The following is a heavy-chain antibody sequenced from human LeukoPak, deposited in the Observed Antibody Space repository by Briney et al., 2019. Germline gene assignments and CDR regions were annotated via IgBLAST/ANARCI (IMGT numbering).Heavy chain of an antibody. CDR1: GGSISSYY. Sequence: SETLSLTCTVSGGSISSYYWSWIRQPPGKGLEWIGYIYCSGSTNYNPSLKSRVTISVDTSKNQFSLKLSSVTAADTAVYYCARVRSGGSSFPWFDPWGQGTLVTVSS. CDR2: IYCSGST. J-gene: IGHJ5*02. D-gene: IGHD6-13*01. V-gene: IGHV4-59*01. CDR3: ARVRSGGSSFPWFDP.